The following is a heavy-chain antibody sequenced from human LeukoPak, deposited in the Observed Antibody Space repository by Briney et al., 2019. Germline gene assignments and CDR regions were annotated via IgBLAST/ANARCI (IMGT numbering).Heavy chain of an antibody. CDR2: INPNSGGT. Sequence: GASVKVTCKASGYTFTGYYMHWVRQAPGQGLEWMGWINPNSGGTNYAQKFQGRATMTRDTSISTAYMELSRLRSDDTAVYYCATMPWEPRVYWGQGTLVTVCS. V-gene: IGHV1-2*02. J-gene: IGHJ4*02. CDR3: ATMPWEPRVY. D-gene: IGHD1-26*01. CDR1: GYTFTGYY.